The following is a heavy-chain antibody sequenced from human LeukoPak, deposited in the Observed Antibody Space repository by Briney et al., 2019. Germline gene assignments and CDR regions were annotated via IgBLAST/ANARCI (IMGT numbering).Heavy chain of an antibody. J-gene: IGHJ4*02. CDR3: ARGYSSGGCLDY. D-gene: IGHD3-10*01. V-gene: IGHV3-7*01. CDR1: GFTLSSYW. CDR2: IKKDGSEK. Sequence: PGGSLRLSCAASGFTLSSYWMSWVRQAPGKGLEWVANIKKDGSEKYYVESVKGRFTISRDNAKNSLYLQMKRLRAEETAVYYCARGYSSGGCLDYWGQGTLVTVSS.